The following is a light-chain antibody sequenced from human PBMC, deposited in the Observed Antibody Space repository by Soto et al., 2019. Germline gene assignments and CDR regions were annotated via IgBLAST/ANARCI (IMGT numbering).Light chain of an antibody. CDR1: QSLLHSNGYNY. Sequence: DIVMTQSPLSLPVTPGEPASISCRSSQSLLHSNGYNYLDWYLQKPGQSPQLLIYLGSNRASGVTDRFSGSGSGTDFTLKISRVEADDVGVYYCMQALQTSYTFGQGTKLEIK. CDR3: MQALQTSYT. J-gene: IGKJ2*01. CDR2: LGS. V-gene: IGKV2-28*01.